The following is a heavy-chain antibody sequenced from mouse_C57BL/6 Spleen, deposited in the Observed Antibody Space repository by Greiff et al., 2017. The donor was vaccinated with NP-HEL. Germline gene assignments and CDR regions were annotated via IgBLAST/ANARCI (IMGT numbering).Heavy chain of an antibody. CDR1: GYAFSSYW. V-gene: IGHV1-80*01. Sequence: VKLMESGAELVKPGASVKISCKASGYAFSSYWMNWVKQRPGKGLEWIGQIYPGDGDTNYNGKFKGKATLTADKSSSTAYMQLSSLTSEDSAVYFCAREYYYGSSYNFDYWGQGTTLTVSS. CDR3: AREYYYGSSYNFDY. D-gene: IGHD1-1*01. J-gene: IGHJ2*01. CDR2: IYPGDGDT.